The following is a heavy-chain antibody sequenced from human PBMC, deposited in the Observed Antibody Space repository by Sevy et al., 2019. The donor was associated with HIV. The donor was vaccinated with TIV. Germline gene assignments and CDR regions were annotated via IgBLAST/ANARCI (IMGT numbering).Heavy chain of an antibody. CDR3: ARDQAESSSTGGLDS. Sequence: SETLSLTCSVSGASVSSGSFFWTWIRQAPGKGLEWIGYIYYSGSTNYNPSLKSRVTFSVDTSKNQFSLKLGSVTAADTAVYYCARDQAESSSTGGLDSWGPGALVTLSS. D-gene: IGHD6-6*01. J-gene: IGHJ4*02. CDR2: IYYSGST. CDR1: GASVSSGSFF. V-gene: IGHV4-61*01.